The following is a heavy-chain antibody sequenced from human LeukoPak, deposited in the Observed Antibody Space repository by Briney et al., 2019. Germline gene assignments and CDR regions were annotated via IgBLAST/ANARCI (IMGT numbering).Heavy chain of an antibody. CDR1: GFTFSSYW. Sequence: GGSLRLSCAVSGFTFSSYWMTWVRQAPGKGLEWVAKIKEDGSEKYYVDSVKGRFTISRDNAKNSLYLQMSNLRAEDTAVYFCARGGGLDVWGQGATVTVSS. CDR2: IKEDGSEK. CDR3: ARGGGLDV. V-gene: IGHV3-7*03. J-gene: IGHJ6*02. D-gene: IGHD3-16*01.